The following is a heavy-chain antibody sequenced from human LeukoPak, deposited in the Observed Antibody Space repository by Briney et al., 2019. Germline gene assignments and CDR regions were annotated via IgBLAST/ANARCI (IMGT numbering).Heavy chain of an antibody. CDR2: ISYDAYNK. V-gene: IGHV3-30*04. Sequence: PGGSLRLSCAASGFAFSVYAMHWVRQAPGKGLGWVAGISYDAYNKYYADSVKGRFTISRDSAKNSLSLHMNSLRAEDTAVYYCARFPYGDYASGYWGQGTLVTVSS. CDR1: GFAFSVYA. CDR3: ARFPYGDYASGY. J-gene: IGHJ4*02. D-gene: IGHD4-17*01.